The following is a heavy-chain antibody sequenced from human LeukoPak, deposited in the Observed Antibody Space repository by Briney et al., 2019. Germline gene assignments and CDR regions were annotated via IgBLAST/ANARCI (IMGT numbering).Heavy chain of an antibody. D-gene: IGHD1-26*01. CDR2: ISGVASDI. CDR3: ARGGAHGMDV. V-gene: IGHV3-11*01. Sequence: PGGSLRLSCAASGFTFSSYAMSWVRQAPGKGLEWVSYISGVASDIHYADSVKGRFTISRDNAKKSVYLQMNSPRADNTAVYHCARGGAHGMDVWGQGTTVTVSS. J-gene: IGHJ6*02. CDR1: GFTFSSYA.